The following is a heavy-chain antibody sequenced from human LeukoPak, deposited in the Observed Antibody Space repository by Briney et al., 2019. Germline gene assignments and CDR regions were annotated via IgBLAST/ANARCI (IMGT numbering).Heavy chain of an antibody. D-gene: IGHD3-3*01. CDR3: ARSRLTIFGVVTTPYYYYYYMDV. Sequence: ASVKVSCKASGGTFSSYAISWVRQAPGQGLEWMGGIIPIFGTANYAQKFQGRVTITADKSTSTAYMELSSLRSEDTAVYYCARSRLTIFGVVTTPYYYYYYMDVWGKGTTVTVSS. J-gene: IGHJ6*03. CDR2: IIPIFGTA. CDR1: GGTFSSYA. V-gene: IGHV1-69*06.